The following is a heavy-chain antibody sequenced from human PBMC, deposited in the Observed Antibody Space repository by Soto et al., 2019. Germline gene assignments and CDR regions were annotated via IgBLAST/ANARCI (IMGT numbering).Heavy chain of an antibody. Sequence: PSETLSLTCTVSGGSIRSSSYYWDWIRQSPGKGLEWIGHIYYTGSTYYIPSLKSRVTISIDTSKNQFSLKLTSVTATDTAVYYCGRRPKSGSFHSYCVDVWGPGTSVTVS. D-gene: IGHD1-26*01. CDR1: GGSIRSSSYY. J-gene: IGHJ6*02. CDR3: GRRPKSGSFHSYCVDV. V-gene: IGHV4-39*01. CDR2: IYYTGST.